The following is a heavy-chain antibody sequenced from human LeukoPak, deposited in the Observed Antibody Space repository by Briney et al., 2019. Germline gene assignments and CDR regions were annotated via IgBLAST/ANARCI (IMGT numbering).Heavy chain of an antibody. CDR2: IYYSGST. CDR3: AREAKYYYDSSGYYDY. CDR1: GGSISSYY. V-gene: IGHV4-59*01. Sequence: PSETLSLTCTVSGGSISSYYWSWIRQPPGKGLEWIGYIYYSGSTNYNPSLKSRVTISVGTSKNQFSLKLSSVTAADTAVYYCAREAKYYYDSSGYYDYWGQGTLVTVSS. D-gene: IGHD3-22*01. J-gene: IGHJ4*02.